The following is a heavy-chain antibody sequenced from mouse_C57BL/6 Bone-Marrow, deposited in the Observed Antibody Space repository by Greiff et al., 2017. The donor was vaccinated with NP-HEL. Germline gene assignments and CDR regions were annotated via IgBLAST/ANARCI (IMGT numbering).Heavy chain of an antibody. CDR3: ASEDYYYGVGAMDY. V-gene: IGHV1-31*01. CDR2: IYPYNGVS. D-gene: IGHD1-1*01. J-gene: IGHJ4*01. CDR1: GYSFTGYY. Sequence: VQLQQSGPELVKPGASVKISCKASGYSFTGYYMHWVKQSHGNILDWIGYIYPYNGVSSYNQKFKGKATLTVDKSSSTAYMELRILTSEDSAVYYCASEDYYYGVGAMDYWGQGTSVTVSS.